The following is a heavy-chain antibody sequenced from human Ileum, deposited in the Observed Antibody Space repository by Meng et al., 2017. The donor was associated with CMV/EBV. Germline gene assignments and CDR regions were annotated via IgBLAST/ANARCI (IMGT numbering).Heavy chain of an antibody. CDR2: MNPNSGNT. Sequence: ASVKVSCKTSGYTFSSYDINWVRQAAGQGLEWMGWMNPNSGNTGYAEKFQGRVTLTRDTSISTAYMEVSSLRSDDTAVYYCARAPQTRYYWDYWGQGTLVTVSS. J-gene: IGHJ4*02. V-gene: IGHV1-8*01. CDR3: ARAPQTRYYWDY. D-gene: IGHD1-20*01. CDR1: GYTFSSYD.